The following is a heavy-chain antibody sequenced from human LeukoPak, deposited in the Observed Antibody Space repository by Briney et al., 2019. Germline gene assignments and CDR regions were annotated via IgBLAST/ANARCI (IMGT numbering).Heavy chain of an antibody. D-gene: IGHD6-13*01. V-gene: IGHV4-34*01. Sequence: PSETLSLTCAVYGGSFSGYYWSWIRQPPGKGLEWIGEINHSGSTNYNPSLKSRVTISVDTSKNQFSLKLSSVTAADTAVYYCARRALRQQVVDTDIWGQGTMVTVSS. J-gene: IGHJ3*02. CDR1: GGSFSGYY. CDR3: ARRALRQQVVDTDI. CDR2: INHSGST.